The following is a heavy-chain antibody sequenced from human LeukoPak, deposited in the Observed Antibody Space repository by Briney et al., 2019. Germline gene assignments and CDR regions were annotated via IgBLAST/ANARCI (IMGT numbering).Heavy chain of an antibody. D-gene: IGHD3-22*01. Sequence: SETLSLTCTVSGGSISSPYWGWIRQPPGKGLEWIGYIYYSGSTDYNPSLKSRVTISVDTSKNQFSLKLSSVTAADTAVYYCAREAYFYDSSAYYVPDWFDPWGQGTLVTVSS. CDR1: GGSISSPY. J-gene: IGHJ5*02. CDR3: AREAYFYDSSAYYVPDWFDP. V-gene: IGHV4-59*11. CDR2: IYYSGST.